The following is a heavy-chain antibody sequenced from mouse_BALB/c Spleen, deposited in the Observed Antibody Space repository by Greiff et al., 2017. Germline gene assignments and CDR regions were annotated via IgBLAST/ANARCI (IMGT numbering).Heavy chain of an antibody. Sequence: EVQLVESGGGLVQPGGSLKLSCAASGFTFSSYGMSWVRQTPDKRLELVATINSNGGSTYYPDSVKGRFTISRDNAKNTLDLQMSSLKSEDTAMYYSARDGRKSLLRLVFAYGGQGTRVTVAA. CDR2: INSNGGST. V-gene: IGHV5-6-3*01. J-gene: IGHJ3*01. D-gene: IGHD1-2*01. CDR3: ARDGRKSLLRLVFAY. CDR1: GFTFSSYG.